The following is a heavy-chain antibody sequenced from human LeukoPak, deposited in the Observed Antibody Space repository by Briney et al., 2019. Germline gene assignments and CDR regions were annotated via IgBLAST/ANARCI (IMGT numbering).Heavy chain of an antibody. CDR2: ISSSSSII. J-gene: IGHJ3*02. Sequence: PGGSLRLSCAASGFTFSTYSMNWVRQAPGKGLEWVSYISSSSSIIYYADSVKGRFTSSRDNAKNSLYLQMNSLRDEDTAVYYCAREETLYGVFDIWGQGTMVTVSS. V-gene: IGHV3-48*02. CDR3: AREETLYGVFDI. D-gene: IGHD4-17*01. CDR1: GFTFSTYS.